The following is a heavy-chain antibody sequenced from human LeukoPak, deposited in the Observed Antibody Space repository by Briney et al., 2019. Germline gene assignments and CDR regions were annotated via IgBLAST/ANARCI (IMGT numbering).Heavy chain of an antibody. CDR3: ARVRAIIMIVVVEDAFDI. CDR2: INTGNGKT. CDR1: GYTFTGYY. J-gene: IGHJ3*02. V-gene: IGHV1-3*04. Sequence: ASVKVSCKASGYTFTGYYMHWVRQAPGQGLEWMGWINTGNGKTEYSQKFQDRVTITSDTSASTAYMELSSLRSEDTALYYCARVRAIIMIVVVEDAFDIWGQGTMVTVSS. D-gene: IGHD3-22*01.